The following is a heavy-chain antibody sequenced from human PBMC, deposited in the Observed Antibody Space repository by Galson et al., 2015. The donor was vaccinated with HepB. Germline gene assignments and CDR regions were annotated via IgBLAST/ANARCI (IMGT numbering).Heavy chain of an antibody. J-gene: IGHJ6*02. CDR3: ARENDDGSGIYRNQYFYFYGMDV. Sequence: SETLSLTCTVSGGSLSSYYWSWIRQPAGKRLEWIGRIYTSGSTDYNPSLKSRVTMSVDTSKNQFSLRLSSVTAADTALYYCARENDDGSGIYRNQYFYFYGMDVWGQGTTVTVSS. D-gene: IGHD3-10*01. CDR2: IYTSGST. CDR1: GGSLSSYY. V-gene: IGHV4-4*07.